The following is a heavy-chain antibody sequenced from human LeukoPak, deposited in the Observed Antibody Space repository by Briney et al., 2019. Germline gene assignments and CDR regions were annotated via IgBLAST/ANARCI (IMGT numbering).Heavy chain of an antibody. D-gene: IGHD3-22*01. CDR3: AKYYYDSSGYLPYYFDY. V-gene: IGHV3-23*01. J-gene: IGHJ4*02. CDR2: ISGSGGST. CDR1: GFTFSSYA. Sequence: GGSLRLSCAASGFTFSSYAMSWVRQAPGKGLEWVSAISGSGGSTYYADSVKGRFTISRDNSKNTLYLQMSSLRAEDTAVYYCAKYYYDSSGYLPYYFDYWGQGTLVTVSS.